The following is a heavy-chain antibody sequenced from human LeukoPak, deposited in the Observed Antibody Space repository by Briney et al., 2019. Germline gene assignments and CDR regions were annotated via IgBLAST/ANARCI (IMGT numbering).Heavy chain of an antibody. CDR3: ARDQLDIVVVPAAMRDYYYYVDV. Sequence: GASVKVSCKASGGTFSSHAISWVRQAPGQGLEWMGRIVPIFGTANYAQKFQGRVTITTDESTSTAYMELSSLRSEDTAVYYCARDQLDIVVVPAAMRDYYYYVDVWGKGTTVTVSS. J-gene: IGHJ6*03. CDR2: IVPIFGTA. CDR1: GGTFSSHA. D-gene: IGHD2-2*03. V-gene: IGHV1-69*05.